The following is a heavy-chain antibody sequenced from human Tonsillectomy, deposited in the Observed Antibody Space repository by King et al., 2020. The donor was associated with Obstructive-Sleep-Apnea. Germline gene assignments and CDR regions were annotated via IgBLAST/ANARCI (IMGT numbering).Heavy chain of an antibody. V-gene: IGHV4-59*01. J-gene: IGHJ4*02. D-gene: IGHD6-13*01. CDR1: GGSISNYY. CDR2: IYYSGTT. Sequence: VQLQESGPGLVKPSETLSLTCTVSGGSISNYYWSWIRQPPGKGLEWIGYIYYSGTTNYNPSLKSRVTISVDTSKNQFSLKLSSVTAADTAVYYCARVGGYSSPARDWGQGTLVTVSS. CDR3: ARVGGYSSPARD.